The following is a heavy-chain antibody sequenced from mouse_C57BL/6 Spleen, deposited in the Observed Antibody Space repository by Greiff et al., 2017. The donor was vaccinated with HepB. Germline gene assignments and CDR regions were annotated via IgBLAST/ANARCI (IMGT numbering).Heavy chain of an antibody. J-gene: IGHJ2*01. CDR2: ISSGGDYI. D-gene: IGHD1-1*01. CDR1: GFTFSSYA. V-gene: IGHV5-9-1*02. CDR3: TRDGIYYGSSGSLDY. Sequence: EVKLMESGEGLVKPGGSLKLSCAASGFTFSSYAMSWVRQTPEKRLEWVAYISSGGDYIYYADTVKGRFTISRDNARNTLYLQMSSLKSEDTAMYYCTRDGIYYGSSGSLDYWGQGTTLTVSS.